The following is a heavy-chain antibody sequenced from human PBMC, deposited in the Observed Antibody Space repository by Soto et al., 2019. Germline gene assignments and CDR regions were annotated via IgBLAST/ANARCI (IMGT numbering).Heavy chain of an antibody. CDR3: ARPPLYSNGGYFDS. J-gene: IGHJ4*02. D-gene: IGHD6-19*01. V-gene: IGHV3-23*01. CDR2: TSNNGDRT. Sequence: GGSLRLSCAVSGFTFTDHAMTWVRQAPGKGLEWVSTTSNNGDRTFYADSVKGRFTVSTGRTNNTLYLQMNSLRADDTAVYFCARPPLYSNGGYFDSWGQGTLVTVSS. CDR1: GFTFTDHA.